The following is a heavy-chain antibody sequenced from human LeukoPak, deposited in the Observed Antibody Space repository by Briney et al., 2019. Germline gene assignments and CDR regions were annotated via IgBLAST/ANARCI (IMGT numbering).Heavy chain of an antibody. Sequence: SVKVSCKASGGTFSSYAISWVRQAPGQGLEWMGGIIPIFGTANSAQKVQGRVRITTDESTGTDSMELSSLRSDDKAVYYCARVHARREYSYGPADYWGQGTLVTVSS. CDR1: GGTFSSYA. V-gene: IGHV1-69*05. CDR3: ARVHARREYSYGPADY. J-gene: IGHJ4*02. CDR2: IIPIFGTA. D-gene: IGHD5-18*01.